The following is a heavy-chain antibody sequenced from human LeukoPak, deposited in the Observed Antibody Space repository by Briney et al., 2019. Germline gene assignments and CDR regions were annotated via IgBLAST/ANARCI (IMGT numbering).Heavy chain of an antibody. D-gene: IGHD6-19*01. CDR1: GFTFSSYG. CDR3: AKERQWLVYSGFDY. V-gene: IGHV3-30*02. Sequence: GGSLRLSCAASGFTFSSYGMHWVRQAPGKGLEWVAFIRYDGSNKYYADSVKGRFTISRDNSKNTLYLQVNSLRAEDTAVYYCAKERQWLVYSGFDYWGQGTLVTVSS. CDR2: IRYDGSNK. J-gene: IGHJ4*02.